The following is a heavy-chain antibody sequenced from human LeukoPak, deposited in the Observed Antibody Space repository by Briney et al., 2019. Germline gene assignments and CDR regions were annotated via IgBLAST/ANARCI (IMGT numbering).Heavy chain of an antibody. CDR2: ISRSSDYI. Sequence: GGSLRLSCAASGFTFSTYSMNWVRQAPGKGLEWVSSISRSSDYIFYADSVKGRFTISRDNAKNSLYLQMNSLRAEDTAVYYCAKDRTGNQPYYFDSWGQGTLVTVSS. D-gene: IGHD7-27*01. V-gene: IGHV3-21*04. CDR1: GFTFSTYS. CDR3: AKDRTGNQPYYFDS. J-gene: IGHJ4*02.